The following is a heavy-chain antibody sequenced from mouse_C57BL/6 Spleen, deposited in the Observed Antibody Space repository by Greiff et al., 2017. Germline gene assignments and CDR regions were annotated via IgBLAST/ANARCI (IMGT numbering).Heavy chain of an antibody. Sequence: EVQLQQSGPELVKPGASVKMSCKASGYTFTDYNMHWVKQSHGKSLEWIGYINPNNGGTSYNQKFKGKATLTVNKSSSTAYMELRSLTSEDSAVYYCGQAYYSNPWFAYWGQGTLVTVSA. D-gene: IGHD2-5*01. J-gene: IGHJ3*01. CDR1: GYTFTDYN. CDR2: INPNNGGT. V-gene: IGHV1-22*01. CDR3: GQAYYSNPWFAY.